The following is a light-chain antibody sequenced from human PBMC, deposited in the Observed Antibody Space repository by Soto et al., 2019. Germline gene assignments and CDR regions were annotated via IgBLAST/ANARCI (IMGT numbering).Light chain of an antibody. CDR3: QQSYSTPVT. CDR2: DAS. Sequence: EIVLTQSPATLSLSPGERATLSCRASQSVSSYLAWYQQKPGQAPSLLISDASNRETGIPARFSGRGSGTDFTLTISSLQPEDFATYYCQQSYSTPVTFGQGTKVDI. V-gene: IGKV3-11*01. J-gene: IGKJ1*01. CDR1: QSVSSY.